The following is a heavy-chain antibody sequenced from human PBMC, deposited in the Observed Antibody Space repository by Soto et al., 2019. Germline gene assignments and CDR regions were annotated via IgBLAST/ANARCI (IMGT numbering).Heavy chain of an antibody. V-gene: IGHV1-69*13. CDR3: ARVVVVPAAFHSVDV. D-gene: IGHD2-2*01. Sequence: SVKVSCKASGGTFSSYAISWVRQAPGQGLEWMGGIIPIFGTANYAQKFQGRVTITADESTSTAYMELSSLRSEDTAVYYCARVVVVPAAFHSVDVWGQGTTVTVSS. CDR1: GGTFSSYA. J-gene: IGHJ6*02. CDR2: IIPIFGTA.